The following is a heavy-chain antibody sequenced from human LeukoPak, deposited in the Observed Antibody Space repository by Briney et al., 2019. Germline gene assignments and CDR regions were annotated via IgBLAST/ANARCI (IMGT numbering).Heavy chain of an antibody. D-gene: IGHD6-19*01. Sequence: SETLSLTCAVYGGSFSGYYWSWIRQPPGKGLEWIGEINHSGSTNYNPPLKSRVTISVDTSKNQFSLKLSSVTAADTAVYYCARGFIAVAGFDYWGQGTLVTVSS. CDR1: GGSFSGYY. J-gene: IGHJ4*02. V-gene: IGHV4-34*01. CDR2: INHSGST. CDR3: ARGFIAVAGFDY.